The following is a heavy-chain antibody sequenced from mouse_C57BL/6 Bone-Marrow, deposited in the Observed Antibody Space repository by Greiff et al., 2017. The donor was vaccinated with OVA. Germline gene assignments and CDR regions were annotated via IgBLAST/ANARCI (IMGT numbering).Heavy chain of an antibody. CDR1: GFTFSSYA. Sequence: EVKLMESGGGLVKPGGSLKLSCAASGFTFSSYAMSWVRQTPEKRLEWVATISDGGSYTYYPDNVKGRFTLTRDNAKNTLYLQMSHLKSEDTAMYYCARSTVVAPMDYWGQGTSVTVSS. CDR2: ISDGGSYT. J-gene: IGHJ4*01. V-gene: IGHV5-4*03. D-gene: IGHD1-1*01. CDR3: ARSTVVAPMDY.